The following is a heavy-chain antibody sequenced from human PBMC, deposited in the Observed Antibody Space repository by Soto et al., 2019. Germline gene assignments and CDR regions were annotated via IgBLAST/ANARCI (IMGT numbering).Heavy chain of an antibody. V-gene: IGHV4-4*02. J-gene: IGHJ5*02. CDR1: GGTVASSHW. D-gene: IGHD2-21*02. Sequence: WETLSLTGGVSGGTVASSHWWSWVRQSPSRGLEWIGNVYHTGDTNFNPSLQSRVTFSVDKSNNQFSLRLTSLTAADTAVYFCAREIVTAGGNNYFDPWGPGTLVTVSS. CDR3: AREIVTAGGNNYFDP. CDR2: VYHTGDT.